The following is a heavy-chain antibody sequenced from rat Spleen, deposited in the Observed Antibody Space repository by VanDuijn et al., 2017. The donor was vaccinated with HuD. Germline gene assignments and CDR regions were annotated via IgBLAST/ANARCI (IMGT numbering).Heavy chain of an antibody. D-gene: IGHD1-1*01. CDR1: GFTFSNYD. V-gene: IGHV5-22*01. CDR2: ISYDGSAT. Sequence: EVQLVESGGGLVQPGTSMKLSCAVSGFTFSNYDMAWVRQTPAKGLEWIASISYDGSATYYRDSVKGRFTISRDNAKSTLYLQMDSLRSEDTATYYCTRGGYFRYWGQGVMVTVSS. J-gene: IGHJ2*01. CDR3: TRGGYFRY.